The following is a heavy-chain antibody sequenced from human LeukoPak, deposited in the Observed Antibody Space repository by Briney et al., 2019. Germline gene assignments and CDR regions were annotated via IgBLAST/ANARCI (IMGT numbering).Heavy chain of an antibody. D-gene: IGHD3-3*01. V-gene: IGHV4-39*01. CDR2: IYYSGST. J-gene: IGHJ4*02. CDR1: GGSISSSSYY. Sequence: SETLSLTCTVSGGSISSSSYYWGWIRQPPGKGLEWIGSIYYSGSTYYNPSLKSRVTISVDTSKNQFSLKLSSVTAADTAVYYCAGLAFGVVIIEGDYWGQGTLVTVSS. CDR3: AGLAFGVVIIEGDY.